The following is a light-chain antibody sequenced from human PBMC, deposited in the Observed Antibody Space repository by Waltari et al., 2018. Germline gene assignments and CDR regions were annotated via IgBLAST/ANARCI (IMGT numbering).Light chain of an antibody. CDR1: QSVSIY. CDR2: HTS. V-gene: IGKV3-20*01. J-gene: IGKJ1*01. CDR3: QHYKSLPVS. Sequence: IVLKQSPGTLSLSQGARGTLSCRASQSVSIYLAWYQQKPGQAPRLLIYHTSTRATGIPDRFSGSGSGTDFSLTISGLEPEDFAVYYCQHYKSLPVSFGQGTRVEIK.